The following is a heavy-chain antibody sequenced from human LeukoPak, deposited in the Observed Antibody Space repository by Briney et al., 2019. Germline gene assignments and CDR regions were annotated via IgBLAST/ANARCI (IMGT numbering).Heavy chain of an antibody. J-gene: IGHJ4*02. CDR1: GFTFDDYA. V-gene: IGHV3-9*03. Sequence: GGSLRLSCAASGFTFDDYAMHWVRQAPGKGLGWVSGISWNSGSIGYADSVKGRFTISRDNAKNSLYLQMNSLRAEDMALYYCAKGTTRRYCSSTSCSLHFDYWGQGTLVTVSS. CDR2: ISWNSGSI. D-gene: IGHD2-2*01. CDR3: AKGTTRRYCSSTSCSLHFDY.